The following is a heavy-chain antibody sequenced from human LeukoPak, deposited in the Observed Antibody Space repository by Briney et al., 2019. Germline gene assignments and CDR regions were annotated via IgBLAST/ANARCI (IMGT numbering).Heavy chain of an antibody. J-gene: IGHJ3*02. CDR3: ARQLDYGGFGAFGI. D-gene: IGHD4-23*01. V-gene: IGHV5-51*01. CDR1: GYSFTSNW. CDR2: IYPGDSDT. Sequence: GESLKISCKGSGYSFTSNWIGWVRQMPGKGLEWMGIIYPGDSDTRYSPSFQGQVTISADKSITTTYLQWNSLKASDTAIYYCARQLDYGGFGAFGIWGQGTMVTVSS.